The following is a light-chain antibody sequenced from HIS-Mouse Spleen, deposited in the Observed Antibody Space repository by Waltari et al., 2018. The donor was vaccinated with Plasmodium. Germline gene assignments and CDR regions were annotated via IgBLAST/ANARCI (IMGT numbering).Light chain of an antibody. CDR3: QQYGSSPIT. CDR2: GAT. J-gene: IGKJ5*01. V-gene: IGKV3-20*01. Sequence: DIVLTQSPGTLSLSPGERATLSCRASQGVSSSYLAWYQQKPGQPPRLLISGATIRATGIPDRFSGSGSRTDFNLTISRLEPEDFAVYYCQQYGSSPITFGQGTRLEIK. CDR1: QGVSSSY.